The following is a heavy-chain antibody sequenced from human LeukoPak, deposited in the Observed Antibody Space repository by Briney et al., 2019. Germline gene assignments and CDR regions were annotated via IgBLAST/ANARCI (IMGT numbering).Heavy chain of an antibody. D-gene: IGHD4-17*01. CDR3: ASRMTTVTTGSY. CDR1: GFTFSSYE. CDR2: ISSSGSTI. V-gene: IGHV3-48*03. J-gene: IGHJ4*02. Sequence: GGSLRLSCAASGFTFSSYEMNWVRQAPGKGLEWVSYISSSGSTIYYADSVKGRFTISRDNAKNSLYLQMNSLRAEDTAVYYCASRMTTVTTGSYWGQGTLVTVSS.